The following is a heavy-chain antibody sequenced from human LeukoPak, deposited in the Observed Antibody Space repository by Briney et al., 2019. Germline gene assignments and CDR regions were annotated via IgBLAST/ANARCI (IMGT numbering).Heavy chain of an antibody. J-gene: IGHJ4*02. CDR2: ISDDGKTT. D-gene: IGHD6-13*01. CDR1: GFTFNNFA. Sequence: GGSLRLSCSASGFTFNNFAMNWGRQAPGKGLEWVSVISDDGKTTHYADSVKGRVSISRDNSKNTLYLQMNSLRAEDTALYYCAKALYSSSWPQIGYWGQGTLVTVSS. V-gene: IGHV3-23*01. CDR3: AKALYSSSWPQIGY.